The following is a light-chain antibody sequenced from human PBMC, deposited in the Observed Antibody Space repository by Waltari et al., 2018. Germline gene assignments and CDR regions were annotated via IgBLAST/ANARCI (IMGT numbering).Light chain of an antibody. CDR1: KLGEKY. J-gene: IGLJ2*01. CDR2: QDG. CDR3: QAWDSGTYVV. Sequence: SYELSQPPSVSVSQGQTATITCSGDKLGEKYASWYQQKPGQSPVLVIHQDGKRPSGIPERFSGSNSGNTATLTISGTQAMDEADYYCQAWDSGTYVVFGGGTKLTVL. V-gene: IGLV3-1*01.